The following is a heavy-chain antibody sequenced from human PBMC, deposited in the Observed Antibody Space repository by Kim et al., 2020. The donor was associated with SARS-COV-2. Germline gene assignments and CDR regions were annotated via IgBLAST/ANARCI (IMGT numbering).Heavy chain of an antibody. Sequence: VKSRIHITPDTSKNQFSLQLNSVTPEDTAVYYCARDTGGGVLDWNYFDYWGQGTLVTVSS. J-gene: IGHJ4*02. CDR3: ARDTGGGVLDWNYFDY. D-gene: IGHD3-3*01. V-gene: IGHV6-1*01.